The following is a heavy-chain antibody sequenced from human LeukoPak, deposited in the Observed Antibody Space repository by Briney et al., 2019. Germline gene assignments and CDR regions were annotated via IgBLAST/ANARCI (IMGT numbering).Heavy chain of an antibody. Sequence: ASVKVSCKASGYTFANYYMYWVRQAPGQGLEWMGAIDPNGGRTSYAQKFQDRVTMTRDTSTTTVYMDLSSLRSEDTAVYYCARGSYISGQHGPNDCWGQGTLVTVSS. CDR1: GYTFANYY. CDR2: IDPNGGRT. V-gene: IGHV1-46*01. J-gene: IGHJ4*02. D-gene: IGHD6-19*01. CDR3: ARGSYISGQHGPNDC.